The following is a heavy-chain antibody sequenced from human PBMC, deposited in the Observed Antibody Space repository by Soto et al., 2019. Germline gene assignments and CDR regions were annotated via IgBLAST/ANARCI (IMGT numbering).Heavy chain of an antibody. D-gene: IGHD1-20*01. Sequence: EVQLVESGGGLVQPGGSLRLSCAATGLSLNSLWMYWIRQSPGGGLQWISGITGNGRSTRYVDSVSGRFTISRDNAQNTLYLQMNSLGAEDTAIYYCSSYNWPATSDYWGQGTPVTVSS. V-gene: IGHV3-74*01. J-gene: IGHJ4*02. CDR2: ITGNGRST. CDR1: GLSLNSLW. CDR3: SSYNWPATSDY.